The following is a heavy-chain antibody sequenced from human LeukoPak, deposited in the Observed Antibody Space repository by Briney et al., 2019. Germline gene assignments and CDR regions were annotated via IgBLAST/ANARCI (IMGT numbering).Heavy chain of an antibody. CDR3: ARGYFDWLLYYDY. V-gene: IGHV4-30-2*01. D-gene: IGHD3-9*01. CDR1: GGSISSGGYS. CDR2: IYHSGST. Sequence: SETLSLTCAVSGGSISSGGYSWSWIRQPPGKGLEWIGYIYHSGSTYYNTSLKSRVTISVDRSKNQFSLKLSSVTAADTAVYYCARGYFDWLLYYDYWGQGTLVTVSS. J-gene: IGHJ4*02.